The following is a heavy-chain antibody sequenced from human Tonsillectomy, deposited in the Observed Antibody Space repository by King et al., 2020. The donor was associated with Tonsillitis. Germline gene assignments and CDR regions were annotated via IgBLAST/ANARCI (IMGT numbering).Heavy chain of an antibody. V-gene: IGHV3-30*02. J-gene: IGHJ4*02. CDR3: VKALGAYCGNGGCSLDH. CDR1: GFTFSNFG. Sequence: VQLVESGGGVVQPGGSLRLSCAASGFTFSNFGMHWVRQAPGKGLEWLAFIQFDGNVTYYEDSVKGRFTISRDNSKNTLYLQMNSLRPEDTAVYYCVKALGAYCGNGGCSLDHGGQGTLITVSS. CDR2: IQFDGNVT. D-gene: IGHD2-21*01.